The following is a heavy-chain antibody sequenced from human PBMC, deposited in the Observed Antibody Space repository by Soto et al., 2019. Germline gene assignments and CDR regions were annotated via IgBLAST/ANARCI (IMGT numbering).Heavy chain of an antibody. Sequence: SETLSLTCTVSGGSISSYYWSWIRQPPGKGLEWIGYIYYSGSTNYDPSLKSRVTISVDTSKSQFSLKLSSVTAADTAVYYCARGQEYDFWSGAITFAYWGQGTLVTVSS. CDR2: IYYSGST. CDR1: GGSISSYY. V-gene: IGHV4-59*01. D-gene: IGHD3-3*01. CDR3: ARGQEYDFWSGAITFAY. J-gene: IGHJ4*02.